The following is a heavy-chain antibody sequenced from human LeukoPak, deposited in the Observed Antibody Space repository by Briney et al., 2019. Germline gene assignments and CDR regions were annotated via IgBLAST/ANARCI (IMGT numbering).Heavy chain of an antibody. D-gene: IGHD3-22*01. Sequence: GWSPRLSCAASGLAFSDYHMCWVRQAPGMGLEWVGRRRRKTRRYTTEYAAAVKGRFIISRDESQNSVFLEMTSLKTEDTAVYYCARDGAEGDDSAFDVWGQGTLVTVSS. CDR1: GLAFSDYH. V-gene: IGHV3-72*01. J-gene: IGHJ4*02. CDR3: ARDGAEGDDSAFDV. CDR2: RRRKTRRYTT.